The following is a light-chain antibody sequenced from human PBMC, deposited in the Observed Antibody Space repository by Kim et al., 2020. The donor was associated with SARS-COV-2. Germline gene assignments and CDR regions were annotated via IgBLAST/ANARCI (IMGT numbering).Light chain of an antibody. CDR2: GAS. J-gene: IGKJ1*01. Sequence: EIVLTQSPATLSLSPGERATLSCRASQSVTSNYLAWYQQRPGQAPRLLIYGASSRDTGIPDRFSGSGSGTDFTLTISRLEPEDFAVYYCQQYGTSKTFGRGTKVDIK. CDR3: QQYGTSKT. V-gene: IGKV3-20*01. CDR1: QSVTSNY.